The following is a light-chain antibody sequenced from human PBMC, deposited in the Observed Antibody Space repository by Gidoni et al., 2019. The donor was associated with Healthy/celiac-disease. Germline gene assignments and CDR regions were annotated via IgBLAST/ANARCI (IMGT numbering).Light chain of an antibody. CDR3: QQYGSSPVT. V-gene: IGKV3-20*01. Sequence: EIVLTQSPGTLSLSTGERATLSCRASKSVSNSYLACYQQKPGQAPRLIIYGASSRATGIPDRFSGSGSGTDFTLTISRLEPEDFAVYYCQQYGSSPVTFGQGTKVEIK. CDR2: GAS. CDR1: KSVSNSY. J-gene: IGKJ1*01.